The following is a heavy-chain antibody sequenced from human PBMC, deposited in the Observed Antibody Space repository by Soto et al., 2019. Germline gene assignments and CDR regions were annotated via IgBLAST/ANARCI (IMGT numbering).Heavy chain of an antibody. V-gene: IGHV4-4*02. D-gene: IGHD6-13*01. CDR1: SGSISSSNW. Sequence: QVQLQESGPGLVKPSGTLSLTCAVSSGSISSSNWWSWVRQPPGKGLEWIGEIYHRGSTNYNPSLKSRVTISVDKSKNQFSLKLSSVTAADTAVYYCARAAYSSSWSNWFDPWGQGTLVTVSS. CDR2: IYHRGST. J-gene: IGHJ5*02. CDR3: ARAAYSSSWSNWFDP.